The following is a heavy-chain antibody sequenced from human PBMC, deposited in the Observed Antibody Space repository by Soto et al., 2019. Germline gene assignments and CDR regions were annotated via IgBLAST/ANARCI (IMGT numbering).Heavy chain of an antibody. D-gene: IGHD3-3*01. Sequence: PGGSLRLSCAASGFTFDDYAMHWVRQAPGKGLEWVSGISWNSGSIGYADSVKGRFTISRDNAKNSLYLQMNSLRAEDTALYYCAKDMRLSEFLEWLPAPLDYWGQGTLVTVSS. CDR3: AKDMRLSEFLEWLPAPLDY. CDR1: GFTFDDYA. V-gene: IGHV3-9*01. J-gene: IGHJ4*02. CDR2: ISWNSGSI.